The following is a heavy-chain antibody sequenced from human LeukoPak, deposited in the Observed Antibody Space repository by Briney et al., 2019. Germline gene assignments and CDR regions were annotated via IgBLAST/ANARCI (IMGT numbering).Heavy chain of an antibody. V-gene: IGHV3-23*01. Sequence: PGGSLRLSCAASGFTFSSYAMSWVRQAPGKGLEWVSAISGSGGSTYYADSVKGRFTISRDNSKNTLYLQMNSLRAEDTAVYYCAKLVDYYDSSGYAIFDYWGQGTLVTVSS. D-gene: IGHD3-22*01. CDR1: GFTFSSYA. CDR2: ISGSGGST. J-gene: IGHJ4*02. CDR3: AKLVDYYDSSGYAIFDY.